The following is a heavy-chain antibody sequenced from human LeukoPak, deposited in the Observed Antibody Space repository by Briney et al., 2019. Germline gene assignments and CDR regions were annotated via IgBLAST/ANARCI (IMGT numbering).Heavy chain of an antibody. CDR1: GGSISSGSYY. D-gene: IGHD6-13*01. V-gene: IGHV4-61*02. J-gene: IGHJ5*02. CDR2: IYISGST. Sequence: SQTLSLTCTVSGGSISSGSYYWGWIRQPAGKGLEWIGRIYISGSTSYNPSLKSRFTISVDTSKNQFSLKLSSVTAADTAVYYCARVYIASPGQFDPWGQGTLVTVSS. CDR3: ARVYIASPGQFDP.